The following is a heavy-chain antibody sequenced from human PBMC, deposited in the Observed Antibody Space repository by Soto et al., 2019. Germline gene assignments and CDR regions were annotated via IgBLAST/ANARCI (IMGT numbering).Heavy chain of an antibody. CDR2: IYYSGST. D-gene: IGHD4-17*01. CDR1: GGSISSSSYY. Sequence: QSQTLSLTCTVSGGSISSSSYYWGWIRQPPGKGLEWIGSIYYSGSTYYNPSLKSRVTISVDTSKNQFSLKLSSVTAADTAVYYCARDPSDRNDYGDYVGWFDPWGQGTLVTVSS. CDR3: ARDPSDRNDYGDYVGWFDP. J-gene: IGHJ5*02. V-gene: IGHV4-39*07.